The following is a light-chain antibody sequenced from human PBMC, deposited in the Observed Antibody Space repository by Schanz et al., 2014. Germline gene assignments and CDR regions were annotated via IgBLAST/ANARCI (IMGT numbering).Light chain of an antibody. CDR2: VEGRGDY. Sequence: QLVLTQSSSASASLGSSVKLTCTLSSGHVNYIIAWHQQPPGKAPRYLMKVEGRGDYNRGSGVPDRFSGSSSGADRYLTXXXXXXEDEADYYCETCDTYFXCVFGGGTKLTVL. J-gene: IGLJ2*01. V-gene: IGLV4-60*02. CDR1: SGHVNYI. CDR3: ETCDTYFXCV.